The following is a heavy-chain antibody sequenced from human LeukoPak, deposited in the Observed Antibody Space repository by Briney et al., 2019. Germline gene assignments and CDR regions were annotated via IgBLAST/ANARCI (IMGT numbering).Heavy chain of an antibody. D-gene: IGHD6-19*01. CDR3: ARDHPYSSGWYGAFDI. CDR2: INPNSGGT. CDR1: GYTFTGYY. Sequence: ASVKVSCKASGYTFTGYYMHWVRQAPGQGLEWMGWINPNSGGTNYAQKFQGRVTMTRDTSISTAYMELSRLRSDDTAVYYCARDHPYSSGWYGAFDIWGQGTMVTVSS. J-gene: IGHJ3*02. V-gene: IGHV1-2*02.